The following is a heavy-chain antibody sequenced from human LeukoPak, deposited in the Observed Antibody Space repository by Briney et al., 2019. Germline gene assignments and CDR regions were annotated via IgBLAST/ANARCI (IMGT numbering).Heavy chain of an antibody. V-gene: IGHV4-39*07. Sequence: SETLSLTCTVSGGSISSSSYYWGWIRQPPGKGLEWIGSIYYSGSTYYNPSLKSRVTISVDTSKNQFSLKLSSVTAADTAVYYCAREGKSGWYLNWFDPWGQGTLVTVSS. CDR2: IYYSGST. CDR3: AREGKSGWYLNWFDP. J-gene: IGHJ5*02. D-gene: IGHD6-19*01. CDR1: GGSISSSSYY.